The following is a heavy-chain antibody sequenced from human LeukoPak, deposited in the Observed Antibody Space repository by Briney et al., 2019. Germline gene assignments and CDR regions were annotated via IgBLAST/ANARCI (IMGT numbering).Heavy chain of an antibody. D-gene: IGHD3-22*01. J-gene: IGHJ4*02. V-gene: IGHV3-23*01. CDR3: AKRGVVIRVILVGFHKEANYFDS. Sequence: TGGSLRLSCAVSGITLSNYGMSWVRQAPGKRLEWVAGISDSGGRTNYADSVKGRFTISRDNPKNTLYLQMNNLRVEDTAVYFCAKRGVVIRVILVGFHKEANYFDSWGQGALVTVSS. CDR2: ISDSGGRT. CDR1: GITLSNYG.